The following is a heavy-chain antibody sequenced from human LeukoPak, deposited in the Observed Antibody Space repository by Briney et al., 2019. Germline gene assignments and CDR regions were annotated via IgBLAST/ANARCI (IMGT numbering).Heavy chain of an antibody. D-gene: IGHD3-9*01. CDR2: IYTSGST. CDR3: ARENYDILTGYYFPYYYYYMDV. J-gene: IGHJ6*03. CDR1: GGSISSGSYY. Sequence: SETLSLTCTVSGGSISSGSYYWSWIRQPAGKGLEWIGRIYTSGSTNYNPSLKSRVTISVDTSKNQLSLKLSSVTAADTAVYYCARENYDILTGYYFPYYYYYMDVWGKGTTATISS. V-gene: IGHV4-61*02.